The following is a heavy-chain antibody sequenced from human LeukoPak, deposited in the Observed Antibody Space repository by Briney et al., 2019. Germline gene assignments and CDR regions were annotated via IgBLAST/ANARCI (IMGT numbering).Heavy chain of an antibody. Sequence: SETLSLTCSVSGDSISSRDYYWSWIRQPPGKGLEWIGYIYYSGSTSYNRSLKSRVTISVDTSKNQFSLRLSSVTAADTAMYHCARGFDGHNAFDIWGQGTMVTVSS. CDR3: ARGFDGHNAFDI. CDR1: GDSISSRDYY. V-gene: IGHV4-30-4*08. J-gene: IGHJ3*02. D-gene: IGHD3-9*01. CDR2: IYYSGST.